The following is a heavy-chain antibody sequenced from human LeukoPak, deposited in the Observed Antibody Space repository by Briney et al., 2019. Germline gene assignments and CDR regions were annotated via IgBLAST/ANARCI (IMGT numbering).Heavy chain of an antibody. Sequence: LSLTCAVSGGSISSGAYSWNWIRQPPGKGLEWIGYIYHTGNSFYSPSLKSRVAISVDRSKNQFSLRLTSVTAADTAVYYCARGFFVRENPGSWFDPWGQGTLVTVSP. D-gene: IGHD3-10*02. J-gene: IGHJ5*02. CDR1: GGSISSGAYS. V-gene: IGHV4-30-2*01. CDR3: ARGFFVRENPGSWFDP. CDR2: IYHTGNS.